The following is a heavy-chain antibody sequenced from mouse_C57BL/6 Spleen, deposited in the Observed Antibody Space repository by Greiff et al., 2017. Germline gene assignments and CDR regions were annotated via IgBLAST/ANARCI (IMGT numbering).Heavy chain of an antibody. CDR1: GFNFKNNY. CDR3: ARGQRRVPNAMDY. J-gene: IGHJ4*01. CDR2: IDPASGST. V-gene: IGHV14-3*01. D-gene: IGHD3-2*02. Sequence: VQLKESVAELVRPGASVKLSCTASGFNFKNNYMHWVKQRPERGLEWIGRIDPASGSTKYAPKFKGKATMTVDKSSSTAYMQLSSLTSEDTAIYYRARGQRRVPNAMDYWGQGTSVTVSS.